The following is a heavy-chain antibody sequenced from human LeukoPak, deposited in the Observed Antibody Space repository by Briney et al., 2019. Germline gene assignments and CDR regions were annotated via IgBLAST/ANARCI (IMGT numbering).Heavy chain of an antibody. J-gene: IGHJ4*02. CDR2: ISSAGTT. V-gene: IGHV3-66*01. CDR1: GFTVSSSY. Sequence: GGSLRLSCAASGFTVSSSYMSWVRQAPGKGLEWVSIISSAGTTYYADSVKGRFTISGDDSKNTVYLQVNSLRDEDTAVYYCARDLEAANTYYFDYWGQGTMVTVSS. CDR3: ARDLEAANTYYFDY. D-gene: IGHD6-13*01.